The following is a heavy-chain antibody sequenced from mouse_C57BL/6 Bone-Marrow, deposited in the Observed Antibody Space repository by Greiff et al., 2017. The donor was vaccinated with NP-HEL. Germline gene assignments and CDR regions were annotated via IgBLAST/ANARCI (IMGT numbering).Heavy chain of an antibody. Sequence: EVKVVESGPVLVKPGASVKMSCKASGYTFTDYYMNWVKQSHGKSLEWIGVINPYNGGTSYNQKFKGKATLTVDKSSSTAYMELNSLTSEDSAVYYCARGSSPYYYAMDYWGQGTSVTVSS. D-gene: IGHD1-1*01. CDR1: GYTFTDYY. CDR3: ARGSSPYYYAMDY. J-gene: IGHJ4*01. V-gene: IGHV1-19*01. CDR2: INPYNGGT.